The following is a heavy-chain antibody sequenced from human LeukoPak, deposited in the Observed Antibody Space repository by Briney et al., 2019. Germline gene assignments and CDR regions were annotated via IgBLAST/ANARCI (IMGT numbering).Heavy chain of an antibody. CDR1: GYTFTNHW. D-gene: IGHD5-12*01. J-gene: IGHJ4*02. Sequence: GESLRISCQCSGYTFTNHWISWVRQMPGKGLEWMGKIDPSDSYTNYSPSFQGHVTISADKSISTAYLQWSSLKASDTAMYYCARAPDSDSGYDYFDYWGQGTLFTVSS. CDR3: ARAPDSDSGYDYFDY. V-gene: IGHV5-10-1*01. CDR2: IDPSDSYT.